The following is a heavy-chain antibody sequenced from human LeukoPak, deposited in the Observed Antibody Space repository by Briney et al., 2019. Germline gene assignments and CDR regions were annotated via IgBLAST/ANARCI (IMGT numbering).Heavy chain of an antibody. Sequence: SETLSLTCTVSGGSISSYYWHWIRQPPGKGLEWIGYIYYTGNTNYNPSLKSRVTLSVDTSKNQLSLRLGSVTAADTAVYYCARGPTRYYFDCWGQGTLVTVSS. CDR2: IYYTGNT. CDR1: GGSISSYY. CDR3: ARGPTRYYFDC. J-gene: IGHJ4*02. V-gene: IGHV4-59*01.